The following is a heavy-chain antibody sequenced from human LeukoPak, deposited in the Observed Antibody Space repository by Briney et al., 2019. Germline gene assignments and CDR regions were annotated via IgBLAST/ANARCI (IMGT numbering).Heavy chain of an antibody. CDR2: IYPGDSDT. Sequence: GESLKISRKGSGYSFTSYWIGWVRQMPGKGLEWMGIIYPGDSDTRYSPSFQGQVTISADKSIGTAYLQWSSLKASDTAMYYCARQSGRDYYDSSRPIDYWGQGTLVTVSS. D-gene: IGHD3-22*01. J-gene: IGHJ4*02. V-gene: IGHV5-51*01. CDR3: ARQSGRDYYDSSRPIDY. CDR1: GYSFTSYW.